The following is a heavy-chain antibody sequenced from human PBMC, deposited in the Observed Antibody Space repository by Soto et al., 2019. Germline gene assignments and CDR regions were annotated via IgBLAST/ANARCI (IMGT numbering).Heavy chain of an antibody. CDR3: ARSRGPYDSSGYYYGPIHY. CDR2: ISYDGSNK. CDR1: GFTFSSYA. J-gene: IGHJ4*02. V-gene: IGHV3-30-3*01. D-gene: IGHD3-22*01. Sequence: GGSLRLSCAASGFTFSSYAMHWVRQAPGKGLEWVAVISYDGSNKYYADSVKGRFTISRDNSKNTLYLQMNSLRAEDTAVYYCARSRGPYDSSGYYYGPIHYWGQGTLVTVSS.